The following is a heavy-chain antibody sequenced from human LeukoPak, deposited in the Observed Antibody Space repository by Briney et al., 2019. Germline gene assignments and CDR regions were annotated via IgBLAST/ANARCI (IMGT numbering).Heavy chain of an antibody. Sequence: PGGSLRLSCIASGFTFSSYGMHWVRQAPGKGLEWVAVIWYDGSNKYYADSVKGRFTISRDNSKNTLYLQMNSLRAEDTAVYYCAREASREAAADLDYWGQGTLVTVSS. J-gene: IGHJ4*02. CDR3: AREASREAAADLDY. V-gene: IGHV3-33*08. D-gene: IGHD6-13*01. CDR2: IWYDGSNK. CDR1: GFTFSSYG.